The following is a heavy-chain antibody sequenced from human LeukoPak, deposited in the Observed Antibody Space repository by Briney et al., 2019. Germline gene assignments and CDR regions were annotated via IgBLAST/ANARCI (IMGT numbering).Heavy chain of an antibody. CDR3: AREDIVVVPAAIGSAFDI. V-gene: IGHV3-20*04. J-gene: IGHJ3*02. CDR2: INWNGGST. CDR1: GFTFDDYG. D-gene: IGHD2-2*01. Sequence: GGSLRLSCAASGFTFDDYGMSWVRQAPGKGLEWVSGINWNGGSTGYADSVKGRFTISRDNSKNTLYLQMNSLRAEDTAVYYCAREDIVVVPAAIGSAFDIWGQGTMVTVSS.